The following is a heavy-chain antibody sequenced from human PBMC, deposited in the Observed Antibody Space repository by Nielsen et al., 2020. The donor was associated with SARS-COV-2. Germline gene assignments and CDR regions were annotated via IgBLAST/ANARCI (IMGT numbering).Heavy chain of an antibody. CDR1: GGSISSGGYY. D-gene: IGHD2-2*01. V-gene: IGHV4-31*03. Sequence: SETLSLTCTVSGGSISSGGYYWSWIRQHPGKGLEWIGYIYYSGSTYYNPSLKSRVTISVDTSKNQFSLKLSSVTAADTAVYYCARDRPLGYCSSTSCMRYMDVWGKGTTVTVSS. J-gene: IGHJ6*03. CDR3: ARDRPLGYCSSTSCMRYMDV. CDR2: IYYSGST.